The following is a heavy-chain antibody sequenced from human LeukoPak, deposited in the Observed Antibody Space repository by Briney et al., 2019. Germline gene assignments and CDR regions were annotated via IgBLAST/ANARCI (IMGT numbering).Heavy chain of an antibody. CDR2: IYTSGST. Sequence: SETLSLTCTVSGGSISSYYWSWIRQPAGKGLEWIGRIYTSGSTNYNPSLKSRFTISVDRPKNQFFLNVTSLTAAGTAVYYCARSRQASGLFNSWGQGTLVVVSS. J-gene: IGHJ5*01. CDR3: ARSRQASGLFNS. CDR1: GGSISSYY. V-gene: IGHV4-4*07. D-gene: IGHD3-10*01.